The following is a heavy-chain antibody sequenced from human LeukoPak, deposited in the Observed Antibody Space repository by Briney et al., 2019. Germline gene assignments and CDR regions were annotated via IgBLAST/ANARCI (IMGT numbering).Heavy chain of an antibody. CDR3: AREHRRYSSSWSFDY. Sequence: SETLSLTCAVYGGSFSGYYWSWIRQPPGEGLEWIGEINHSGSTNYNPSLKSRVTISVDTSKNQFSLKLSSVTAADTAVYYCAREHRRYSSSWSFDYWGQGTLVTVSS. V-gene: IGHV4-34*01. D-gene: IGHD6-13*01. CDR1: GGSFSGYY. J-gene: IGHJ4*02. CDR2: INHSGST.